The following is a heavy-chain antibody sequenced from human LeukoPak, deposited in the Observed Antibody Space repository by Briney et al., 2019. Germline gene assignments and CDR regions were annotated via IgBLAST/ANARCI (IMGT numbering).Heavy chain of an antibody. J-gene: IGHJ4*02. Sequence: GGSLRLSCAASGFTFSSYAMHWVRQAPGKGLEWVAVISYDGSNKYYADSVKGRFTISRDNSKNTPYLQMNSLRAEDTAVYYCARDRVTYYFDYWGQGTLVTVSS. D-gene: IGHD2-21*02. CDR1: GFTFSSYA. CDR3: ARDRVTYYFDY. CDR2: ISYDGSNK. V-gene: IGHV3-30-3*01.